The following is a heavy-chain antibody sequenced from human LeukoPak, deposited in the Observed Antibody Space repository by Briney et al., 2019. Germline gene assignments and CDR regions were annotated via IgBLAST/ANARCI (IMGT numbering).Heavy chain of an antibody. D-gene: IGHD1-26*01. CDR1: GFTFSSYG. V-gene: IGHV3-30*02. CDR2: IRYDGSNR. CDR3: AKDGHKKRLVGPTTRGHFDY. J-gene: IGHJ4*02. Sequence: GGSLRLSCAASGFTFSSYGVHWVRQAPGKGLEWVAFIRYDGSNRYYADSVKGRFTISRDNSKNTLYLQMNSLRAEDTAVYYCAKDGHKKRLVGPTTRGHFDYWGQGTLVTVSS.